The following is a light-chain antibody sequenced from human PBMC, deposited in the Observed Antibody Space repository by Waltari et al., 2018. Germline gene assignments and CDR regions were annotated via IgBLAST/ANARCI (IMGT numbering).Light chain of an antibody. CDR3: QQYNNWPYT. V-gene: IGKV3-15*01. CDR2: GAS. Sequence: ERVMTQSPATLSVSPGERATLSCRARKSISNNLAWYQQKPGQAPRLLISGASTRATGIPARFSGSGSGTEFTLTISSLQSEDFAGYYCQQYNNWPYTCGQGTKLEIK. J-gene: IGKJ2*01. CDR1: KSISNN.